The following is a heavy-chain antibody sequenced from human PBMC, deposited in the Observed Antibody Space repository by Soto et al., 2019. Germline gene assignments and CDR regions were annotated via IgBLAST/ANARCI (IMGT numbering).Heavy chain of an antibody. Sequence: QAQVVQSGAEVRKPGSSVKLSCKASEGTFNSYAIAWVRQAPGQGLEWMGGIIPYYNTLNYAQKFQDRVTITADDSTHTVYMELSRLRSADTAVYFCARGASRWYPYFFDSWAQGTLVTVSS. CDR2: IIPYYNTL. CDR1: EGTFNSYA. J-gene: IGHJ4*02. V-gene: IGHV1-69*01. D-gene: IGHD6-13*01. CDR3: ARGASRWYPYFFDS.